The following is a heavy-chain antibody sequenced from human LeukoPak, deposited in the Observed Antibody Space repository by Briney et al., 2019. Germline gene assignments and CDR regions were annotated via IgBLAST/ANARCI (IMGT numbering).Heavy chain of an antibody. CDR2: IKQDGSEK. Sequence: GGSLRLSCAASGFTFSSYWMSWVRQAPGKGLEWVANIKQDGSEKYYVDSVKGRFTISRDNAKNSLYLQMNSLRAEDTAVYYCARVIHCSSTSCHSYYYYMDVWGKGTTVTISS. CDR3: ARVIHCSSTSCHSYYYYMDV. V-gene: IGHV3-7*01. CDR1: GFTFSSYW. J-gene: IGHJ6*03. D-gene: IGHD2-2*01.